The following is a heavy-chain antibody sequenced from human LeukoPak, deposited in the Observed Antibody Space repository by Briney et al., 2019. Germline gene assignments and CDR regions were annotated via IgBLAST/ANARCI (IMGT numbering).Heavy chain of an antibody. Sequence: PGGSLRLSCAASGFTFDDYAMHWVRQAPGKGLEWVSGISWNSGSIGYADSVKGRFTISRDNAKNSLYLQMNSLRAEDMALYYCAKRGCSSTSCYVDYWGQGTLVTVSS. CDR2: ISWNSGSI. J-gene: IGHJ4*02. CDR3: AKRGCSSTSCYVDY. D-gene: IGHD2-2*01. V-gene: IGHV3-9*03. CDR1: GFTFDDYA.